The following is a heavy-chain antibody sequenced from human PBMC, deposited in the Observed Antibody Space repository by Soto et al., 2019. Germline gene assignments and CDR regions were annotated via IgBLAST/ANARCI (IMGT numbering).Heavy chain of an antibody. CDR3: ASPIIAVAGYYYYGMDV. J-gene: IGHJ6*02. V-gene: IGHV5-51*01. Sequence: GESLKISCKGSGYSFTSYWIGWVRQMPGKGLEWMGIIYPGDSDTRYSQSFQGQVTISADKSISTAYLQWSSLKASDTAMYYCASPIIAVAGYYYYGMDVWGQGTTVTVSS. CDR1: GYSFTSYW. CDR2: IYPGDSDT. D-gene: IGHD6-19*01.